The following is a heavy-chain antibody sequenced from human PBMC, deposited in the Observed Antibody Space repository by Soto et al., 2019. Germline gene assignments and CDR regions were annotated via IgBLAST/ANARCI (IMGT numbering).Heavy chain of an antibody. Sequence: ESGGGLVQPGGSLRLSCAASGFTFSSYSMNWVRQAPGKGLEWVSYISSSSSTIYYADSVKGRFTISRDNAKNSLYLQMNSLRAEDTAVYYCAREFLSGYDYAGRDYYYMDVWGKGTTVTVSS. CDR3: AREFLSGYDYAGRDYYYMDV. D-gene: IGHD5-12*01. CDR2: ISSSSSTI. CDR1: GFTFSSYS. J-gene: IGHJ6*03. V-gene: IGHV3-48*01.